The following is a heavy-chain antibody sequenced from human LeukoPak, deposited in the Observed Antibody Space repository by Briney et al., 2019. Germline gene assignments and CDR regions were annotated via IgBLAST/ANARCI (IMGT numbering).Heavy chain of an antibody. CDR2: ISSSSSYI. V-gene: IGHV3-21*01. J-gene: IGHJ4*02. CDR1: GFTFSSYS. D-gene: IGHD3-10*01. CDR3: ARDWGSLYYGSGSYDY. Sequence: EGSLRLSCAASGFTFSSYSMNWVRQAPGKGLEWVSSISSSSSYIYYADSVKGRFTISRDNAKNSLYLQMNSLRAEDTAVYYCARDWGSLYYGSGSYDYWGQGTLVTVSS.